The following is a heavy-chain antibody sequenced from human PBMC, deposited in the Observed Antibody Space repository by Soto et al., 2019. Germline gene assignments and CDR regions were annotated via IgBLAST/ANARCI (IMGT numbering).Heavy chain of an antibody. CDR3: ARGPTDYYDNSANYFLDY. CDR1: GYTFITYG. CDR2: MSTYNGNT. J-gene: IGHJ4*02. Sequence: QVQLVQSGAEVKKPGASVKVSCKASGYTFITYGVSWVRQAPGQGLDWLGWMSTYNGNTRYAERLQGRVTMTTDTTTNTACMELRNLRSDDTAVYYCARGPTDYYDNSANYFLDYWGQGTLVTVSS. D-gene: IGHD3-22*01. V-gene: IGHV1-18*01.